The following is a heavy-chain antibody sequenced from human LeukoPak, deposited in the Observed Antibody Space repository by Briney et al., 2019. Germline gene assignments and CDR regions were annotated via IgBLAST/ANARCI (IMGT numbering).Heavy chain of an antibody. CDR3: ARLGACSGNTCYSGDY. CDR1: GYSFTSYW. CDR2: IYPGDSDT. Sequence: GESLKISCKGSGYSFTSYWIGWVRQTPGKGLEWMGIIYPGDSDTRYSPSFQGQVTISADKSISTAYLQWSSLKASDTAMYYCARLGACSGNTCYSGDYWGQGTLVTVSS. J-gene: IGHJ4*02. D-gene: IGHD2-15*01. V-gene: IGHV5-51*01.